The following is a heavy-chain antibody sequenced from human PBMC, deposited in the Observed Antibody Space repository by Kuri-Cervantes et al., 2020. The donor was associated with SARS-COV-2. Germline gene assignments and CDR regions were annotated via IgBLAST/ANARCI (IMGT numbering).Heavy chain of an antibody. CDR1: GGPLNNYV. D-gene: IGHD3-3*01. Sequence: SVKVSCKASGGPLNNYVINWVRQAPGQGLEWMGRIIPIFETVNYAQKFQGRVTITADKSTSTAYMELRSLRSDDTAVYYCARGPVNYDFWSGYYHLWGQGTLVTVS. CDR2: IIPIFETV. CDR3: ARGPVNYDFWSGYYHL. J-gene: IGHJ5*02. V-gene: IGHV1-69*06.